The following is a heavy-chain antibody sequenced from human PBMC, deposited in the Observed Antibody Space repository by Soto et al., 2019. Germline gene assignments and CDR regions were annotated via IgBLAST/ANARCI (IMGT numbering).Heavy chain of an antibody. D-gene: IGHD6-19*01. Sequence: ASVKVSCKVSGYTLTELSMRWVRQAPGKGLEWMGGFDPEDGETIYAQKFQGRVTMTEDTSTDTAYMELSSLRSEDTAVYYCATTPPIAVAGTPNYYYYYGMDVWGQGATVTVSS. CDR3: ATTPPIAVAGTPNYYYYYGMDV. J-gene: IGHJ6*02. CDR1: GYTLTELS. CDR2: FDPEDGET. V-gene: IGHV1-24*01.